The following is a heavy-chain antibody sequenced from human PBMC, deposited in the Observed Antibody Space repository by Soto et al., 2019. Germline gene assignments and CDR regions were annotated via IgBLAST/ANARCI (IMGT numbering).Heavy chain of an antibody. V-gene: IGHV3-49*03. CDR2: IRSKAYGETT. CDR1: GFTFGDYA. J-gene: IGHJ4*02. Sequence: GGSLRLSCTGSGFTFGDYAVSWFRQAPGKGLECVGFIRSKAYGETTDYAASVKGRFTISRDDSRTIAYLRMNSLKTEDTVTYYCSRGFYANTSYPRFDFWGQGTLVTV. CDR3: SRGFYANTSYPRFDF. D-gene: IGHD2-21*01.